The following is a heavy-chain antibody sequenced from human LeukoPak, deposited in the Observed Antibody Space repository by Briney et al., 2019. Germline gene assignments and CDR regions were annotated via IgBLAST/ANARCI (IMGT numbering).Heavy chain of an antibody. J-gene: IGHJ3*02. CDR1: GGSISSSNW. Sequence: PSETLSLTCAVSGGSISSSNWWRWVRQPPGKGLEWIGEIYHSGSTYYNPSLKSRVTISVDTSKNQFSLKLSRLTAADTAVYYCAGDGSHSSGPDAFDIWGQGTMVTVSS. D-gene: IGHD3-22*01. V-gene: IGHV4-4*02. CDR3: AGDGSHSSGPDAFDI. CDR2: IYHSGST.